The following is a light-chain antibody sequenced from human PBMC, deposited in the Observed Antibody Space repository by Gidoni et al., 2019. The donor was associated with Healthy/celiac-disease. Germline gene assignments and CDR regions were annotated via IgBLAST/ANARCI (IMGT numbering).Light chain of an antibody. CDR1: QSVLYSSNNKNY. CDR3: QQYYSTPPT. J-gene: IGKJ2*01. V-gene: IGKV4-1*01. CDR2: WAS. Sequence: IVLTQSPDSLVVSLGERATINCKSSQSVLYSSNNKNYLAWYQQKPGQPPKLLIYWASTRESGVPDRFSGSGSGTDFTLTISSLQAEDVAVYYCQQYYSTPPTFGQGTKLEIK.